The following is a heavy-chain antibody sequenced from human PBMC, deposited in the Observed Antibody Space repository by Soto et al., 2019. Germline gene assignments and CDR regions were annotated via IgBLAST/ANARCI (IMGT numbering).Heavy chain of an antibody. CDR2: IYTSGST. D-gene: IGHD6-13*01. CDR3: ARDLSPQQQLVRWFDP. Sequence: QVQLQESGPGLVKPSETLSLTCTVSVGSISSYYWSWIRQPAGKGLEWIGRIYTSGSTNYNPSLKSRVTMSVDTSKNQFSLKLSSVTAADTAVYYCARDLSPQQQLVRWFDPWGQGTLVTVSS. J-gene: IGHJ5*02. CDR1: VGSISSYY. V-gene: IGHV4-4*07.